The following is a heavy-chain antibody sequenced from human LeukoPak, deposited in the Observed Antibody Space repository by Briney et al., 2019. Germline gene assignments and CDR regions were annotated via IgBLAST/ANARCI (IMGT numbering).Heavy chain of an antibody. CDR1: GGTFSSYA. CDR3: ARDSPYCSGGSCFRFDP. Sequence: SVKVSCKASGGTFSSYAINWVRQAPGQGLDWMGRIIPIFGTANYAQKFQGRVTITTDESTSTAYMELSSLRSEDTAVYYCARDSPYCSGGSCFRFDPWGQGTLVTVSS. V-gene: IGHV1-69*05. D-gene: IGHD2-15*01. CDR2: IIPIFGTA. J-gene: IGHJ5*02.